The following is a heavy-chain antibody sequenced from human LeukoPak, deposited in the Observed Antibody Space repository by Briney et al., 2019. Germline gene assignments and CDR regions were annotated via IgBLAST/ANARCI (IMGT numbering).Heavy chain of an antibody. D-gene: IGHD1-26*01. V-gene: IGHV3-21*01. J-gene: IGHJ4*02. Sequence: PGGSLRLSCAASGFTFSSYSMNWVRQAPGKGLEWVSSISSSSYIYYADSVKGRFTISRDNAKNSLYLQMNSLRAEDTAVYYCASFSPNPAMIVGATYFDYWGQGTLVTVSS. CDR2: ISSSSYI. CDR3: ASFSPNPAMIVGATYFDY. CDR1: GFTFSSYS.